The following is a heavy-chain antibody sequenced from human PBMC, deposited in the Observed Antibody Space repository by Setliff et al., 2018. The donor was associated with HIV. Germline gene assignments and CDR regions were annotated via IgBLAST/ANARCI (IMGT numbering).Heavy chain of an antibody. J-gene: IGHJ4*02. CDR3: ARLHNGGRYGDYFDY. Sequence: GASVKVSCKASGYTFTSYAMHWVRQAPGQRLEWMGWINAGNGNTKYSQKFQGRVTITRDTSASTAYMEPSSLRSEDTAVYYCARLHNGGRYGDYFDYWGQGTLVTVSS. CDR2: INAGNGNT. D-gene: IGHD1-26*01. CDR1: GYTFTSYA. V-gene: IGHV1-3*01.